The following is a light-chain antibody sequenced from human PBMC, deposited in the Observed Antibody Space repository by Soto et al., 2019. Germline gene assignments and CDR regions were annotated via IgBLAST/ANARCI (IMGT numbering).Light chain of an antibody. Sequence: EIVLTQSPGTLSLSPGERATLSCRASQSVSSSYLAWYQQKPGQAPRLLIYGASTRATGIPDRFSGLGSGTDFTLTISRLEPEDFAVYFCQQYGSSPITFGQGTRLEIK. J-gene: IGKJ5*01. CDR2: GAS. V-gene: IGKV3-20*01. CDR3: QQYGSSPIT. CDR1: QSVSSSY.